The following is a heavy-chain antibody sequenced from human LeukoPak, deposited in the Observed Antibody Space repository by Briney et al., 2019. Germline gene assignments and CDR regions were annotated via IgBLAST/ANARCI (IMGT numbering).Heavy chain of an antibody. CDR1: GFTFDDYA. V-gene: IGHV3-9*01. CDR3: AKDAFRQQLAQGYFDY. CDR2: ISWNSGSI. D-gene: IGHD6-13*01. Sequence: PGGSLRLSCAASGFTFDDYAMHWVRQAPGKGLEWVSGISWNSGSIGYADSVKGRFTISRDNAKNSLYLQMNSLRAEDTALYYCAKDAFRQQLAQGYFDYWGRGTLVTVSS. J-gene: IGHJ4*02.